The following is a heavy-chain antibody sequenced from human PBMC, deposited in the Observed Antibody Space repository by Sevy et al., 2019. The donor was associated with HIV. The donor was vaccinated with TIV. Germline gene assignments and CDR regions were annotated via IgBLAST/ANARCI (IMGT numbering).Heavy chain of an antibody. J-gene: IGHJ2*01. D-gene: IGHD3-10*01. Sequence: GGSLRLSCAASGFTFSNYAMTWVRQAPGKGLEWVSAITSSGSNTFYADSVKVRFTVSRDNSKNTLYLQMNSLRTEDTAVYYCAKDRGFWYFDLWGRGTLVTVSS. CDR1: GFTFSNYA. CDR3: AKDRGFWYFDL. CDR2: ITSSGSNT. V-gene: IGHV3-23*01.